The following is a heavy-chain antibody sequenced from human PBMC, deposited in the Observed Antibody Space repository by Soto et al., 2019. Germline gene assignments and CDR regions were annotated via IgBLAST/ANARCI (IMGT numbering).Heavy chain of an antibody. CDR1: GFTFSGSA. CDR2: IRSKANSYAT. Sequence: EVQLVESGGGLGQPGGSLKLSCAASGFTFSGSAMHWVRQASGKGLEWVGRIRSKANSYATAYAASVKGRFTISRDDSKNTAYLQMNSLKTEDTAVYYCTTGGYDDTYYFDYWGQGTLVTVSS. CDR3: TTGGYDDTYYFDY. D-gene: IGHD5-12*01. J-gene: IGHJ4*02. V-gene: IGHV3-73*02.